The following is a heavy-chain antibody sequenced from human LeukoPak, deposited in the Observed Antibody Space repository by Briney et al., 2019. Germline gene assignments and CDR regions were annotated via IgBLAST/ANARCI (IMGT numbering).Heavy chain of an antibody. CDR1: GFTFSSYE. V-gene: IGHV3-48*03. Sequence: GGSLRLSCAASGFTFSSYEMNWVRQAPGKGLEWVSYISIGGRTQYYADSVKGRFTIPRDNAKNSLYLQMNSLRAEDTAVYYCARDLSRYYNDYCGQGTLVTVSS. CDR3: ARDLSRYYNDY. CDR2: ISIGGRTQ. J-gene: IGHJ4*02.